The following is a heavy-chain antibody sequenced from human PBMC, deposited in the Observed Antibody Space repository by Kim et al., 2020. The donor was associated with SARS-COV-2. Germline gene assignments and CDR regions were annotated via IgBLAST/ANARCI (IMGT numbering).Heavy chain of an antibody. V-gene: IGHV4-59*01. J-gene: IGHJ6*03. CDR2: VYNTGIS. D-gene: IGHD1-26*01. Sequence: SETLSLTCTVSGGSMNRYYWSWIRQTPGKGLEWIGFVYNTGISNYSPSLKSRVSISLDTVKNQFCLRLNFVTAADTAVYYCAREGGGSFGLNSYMSVWGKGTTVTVSS. CDR3: AREGGGSFGLNSYMSV. CDR1: GGSMNRYY.